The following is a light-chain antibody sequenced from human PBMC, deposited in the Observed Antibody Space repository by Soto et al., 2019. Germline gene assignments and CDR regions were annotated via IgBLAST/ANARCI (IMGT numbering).Light chain of an antibody. CDR1: SSNIGSNF. CDR2: RNN. V-gene: IGLV1-47*01. CDR3: AVWDASLTDLV. J-gene: IGLJ3*02. Sequence: QLVLTQAPSASGTPGQRVTISCSGSSSNIGSNFVYWYQQVSGTAPTLLIYRNNQRPSGVPDRFSGSKSGTSASLAISGLRSEDEAVYYCAVWDASLTDLVFGGGTKLTVL.